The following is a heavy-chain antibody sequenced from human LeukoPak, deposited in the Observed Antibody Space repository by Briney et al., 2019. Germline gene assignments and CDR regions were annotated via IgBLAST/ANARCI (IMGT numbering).Heavy chain of an antibody. CDR2: IDHSGST. CDR1: GYSISYGYY. CDR3: ARLPHCSDSMRCYVGGHHMDV. V-gene: IGHV4-38-2*02. J-gene: IGHJ6*03. D-gene: IGHD3-10*02. Sequence: SETLSLTCTVAGYSISYGYYWGWIRPPPGKGLECIGSIDHSGSTSYNPSLKSRVTISVDTSKNQFSLKVNSVTAADTVVCYCARLPHCSDSMRCYVGGHHMDVWGKGTTVAVSS.